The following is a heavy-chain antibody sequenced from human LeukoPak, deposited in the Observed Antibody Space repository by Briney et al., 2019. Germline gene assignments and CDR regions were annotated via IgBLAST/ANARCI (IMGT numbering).Heavy chain of an antibody. CDR1: GFTFTSYG. J-gene: IGHJ4*02. CDR3: ARDQGFWSIETGNPDY. Sequence: GGSLRNSCGASGFTFTSYGILWVRQAPGKGLEWVAVIWYDGSNKYYADSVKGRFTISRDNSKNTLYLQMNSLRAEDTAVYYCARDQGFWSIETGNPDYWGQGTLVTVSS. V-gene: IGHV3-33*01. D-gene: IGHD3-3*01. CDR2: IWYDGSNK.